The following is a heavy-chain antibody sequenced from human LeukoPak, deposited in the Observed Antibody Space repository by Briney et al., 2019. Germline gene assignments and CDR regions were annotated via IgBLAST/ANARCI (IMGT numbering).Heavy chain of an antibody. J-gene: IGHJ4*02. V-gene: IGHV3-33*01. CDR2: IRYDGSNK. CDR1: GFTFSSYG. D-gene: IGHD6-19*01. CDR3: ARDSYSSALEY. Sequence: GGSLRLSCAASGFTFSSYGMHWVRQAPGKVLEWVAVIRYDGSNKYYADSVKGRFTISRDNSKNTLYLQTNSLRAEDTAVYYCARDSYSSALEYWGRGTLVTVSS.